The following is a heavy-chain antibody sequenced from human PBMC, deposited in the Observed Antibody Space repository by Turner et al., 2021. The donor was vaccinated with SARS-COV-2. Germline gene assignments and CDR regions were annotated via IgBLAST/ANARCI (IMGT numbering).Heavy chain of an antibody. Sequence: QIQLVAFAVRVVQPVLSLSLSCAASGFTFSSYGMHWVRQDPGKGMEWVAFIWYDGSNKYYADSVKGRFTISRDNSKNTLDMQMNRVRAEDTAVYYCARDKGEGSSGWLIHSGGYYFDYWGQGTLVTVSS. CDR1: GFTFSSYG. V-gene: IGHV3-33*01. CDR2: IWYDGSNK. CDR3: ARDKGEGSSGWLIHSGGYYFDY. D-gene: IGHD6-19*01. J-gene: IGHJ4*02.